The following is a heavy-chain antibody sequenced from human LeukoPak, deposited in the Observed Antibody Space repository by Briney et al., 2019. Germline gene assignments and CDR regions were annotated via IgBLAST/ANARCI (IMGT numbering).Heavy chain of an antibody. CDR2: IYHSGST. J-gene: IGHJ4*02. CDR1: GGSISSGGYS. Sequence: PSETLSLTCAVSGGSISSGGYSWSWIRQPPGKGLEWIGYIYHSGSTYYNPSLKSRVTISVDRSKNQFSLKPSSVTAADTAVYYCARSTVTRKGGSFDYWGQGTLVTVSS. D-gene: IGHD4-17*01. V-gene: IGHV4-30-2*01. CDR3: ARSTVTRKGGSFDY.